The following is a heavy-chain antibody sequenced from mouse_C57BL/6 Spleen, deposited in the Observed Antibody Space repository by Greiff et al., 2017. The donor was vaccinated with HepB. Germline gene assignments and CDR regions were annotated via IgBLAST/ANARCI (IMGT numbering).Heavy chain of an antibody. V-gene: IGHV1-59*01. Sequence: QVQLQQPGAELVRPGTSVKLSCKASGYTFTSYWMHWVKQRPGQGLEWIGVIDPSDSYTNYNQKFKGKATLTVDTSSSTAYMQLSSLTSEDSAVYYCARRGAPYAMDYWGQGTSVTVSS. CDR2: IDPSDSYT. D-gene: IGHD1-3*01. CDR3: ARRGAPYAMDY. CDR1: GYTFTSYW. J-gene: IGHJ4*01.